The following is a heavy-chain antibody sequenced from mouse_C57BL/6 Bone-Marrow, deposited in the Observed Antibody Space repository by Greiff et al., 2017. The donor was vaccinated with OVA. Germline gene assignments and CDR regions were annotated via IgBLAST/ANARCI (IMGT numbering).Heavy chain of an antibody. J-gene: IGHJ3*01. CDR2: ISDGGSYT. CDR3: AGGCDGSSAWFGY. D-gene: IGHD1-1*01. Sequence: EVQLMESGGGLVKPGGSLTLSCAASGFTFSSYAMSWVRQTPEKRLEWVATISDGGSYTYYPDNVKGRFTISRDNAKNNLYLQMSHLKSEDTAMYYCAGGCDGSSAWFGYWGDVTLVTVSA. V-gene: IGHV5-4*01. CDR1: GFTFSSYA.